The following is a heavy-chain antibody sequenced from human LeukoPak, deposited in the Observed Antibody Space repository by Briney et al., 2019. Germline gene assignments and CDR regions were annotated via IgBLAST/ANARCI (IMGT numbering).Heavy chain of an antibody. CDR1: GFTFSSYG. D-gene: IGHD5-12*01. CDR3: AKLIPYSGWPYDY. J-gene: IGHJ4*02. Sequence: GGSPRLSCAASGFTFSSYGMSWVRQAPGRGQEWVSTITDNGGTSYYADSVKGRFTISRDSSKNMLYLQMNSVRVEDTALYYCAKLIPYSGWPYDYWGQGTLVTVSS. CDR2: ITDNGGTS. V-gene: IGHV3-23*01.